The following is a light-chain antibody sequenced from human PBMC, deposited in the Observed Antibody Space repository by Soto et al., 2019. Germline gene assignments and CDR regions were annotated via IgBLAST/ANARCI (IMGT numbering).Light chain of an antibody. CDR1: QSVSSN. CDR2: GAS. J-gene: IGKJ1*01. V-gene: IGKV3-15*01. Sequence: EIVMTQSPATLSVSPGERATRSCRASQSVSSNLAWYQQKPGQAPRLLIYGASTRATGIPARFSGSGSGTEFTLTISSRQSEDFAVYYCQQYNNWWTFGQGTKVEIK. CDR3: QQYNNWWT.